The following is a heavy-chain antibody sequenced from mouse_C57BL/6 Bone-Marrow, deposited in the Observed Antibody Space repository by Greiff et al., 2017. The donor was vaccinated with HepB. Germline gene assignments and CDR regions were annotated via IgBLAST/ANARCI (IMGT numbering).Heavy chain of an antibody. V-gene: IGHV5-12*01. Sequence: EVQLVESGGGLVKPGGSLKLSCAASGFTFSDYYMYWVRQTPEKGLERVAYITNGGGSTYYPDTVKGRFTISRDNAKNTLYLQMSRLKSEDTAMYDCEGHDYDEAYWGQGTLVTVSA. J-gene: IGHJ3*01. CDR3: EGHDYDEAY. CDR2: ITNGGGST. D-gene: IGHD2-4*01. CDR1: GFTFSDYY.